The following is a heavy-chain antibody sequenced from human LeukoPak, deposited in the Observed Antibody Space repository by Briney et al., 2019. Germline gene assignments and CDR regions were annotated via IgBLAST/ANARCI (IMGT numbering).Heavy chain of an antibody. CDR1: GYTFTSYG. V-gene: IGHV1-18*01. CDR3: ARDWGRLFSRSAYYYYYYMDV. J-gene: IGHJ6*03. D-gene: IGHD3-16*01. Sequence: GASVKVSCKASGYTFTSYGISWVRQAPGQGLEWMGWISAYNGNTNYAQKLQGRVTMTTDTSTSTAYMELRSLRSDDTAVYYCARDWGRLFSRSAYYYYYYMDVWGKGTTVTISS. CDR2: ISAYNGNT.